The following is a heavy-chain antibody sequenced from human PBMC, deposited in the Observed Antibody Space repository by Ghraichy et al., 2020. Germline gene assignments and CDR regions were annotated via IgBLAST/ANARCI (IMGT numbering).Heavy chain of an antibody. V-gene: IGHV3-7*01. CDR1: GFTFNNYW. D-gene: IGHD4-23*01. J-gene: IGHJ4*02. CDR2: IRQDGSEK. CDR3: ATYYTGNYRRIDY. Sequence: GGSLRLSCAASGFTFNNYWMTWVRQAPGKGLEWVANIRQDGSEKSYVDSVKGRFTISRDNAKNSLSLQMNSLRAEDTAVYYCATYYTGNYRRIDYWGQGTLVTVSS.